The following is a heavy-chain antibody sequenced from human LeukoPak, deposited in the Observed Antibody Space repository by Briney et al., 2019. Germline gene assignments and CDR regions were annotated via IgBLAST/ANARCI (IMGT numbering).Heavy chain of an antibody. CDR1: GGSFSGYY. CDR3: ARGVRGNSSSWYNWFDP. J-gene: IGHJ5*02. V-gene: IGHV4-34*01. Sequence: SETLSLTCAVYGGSFSGYYWSWIRQPPGKGLEWIGEINHSGSTNYNPSLKSRVTISADTSKNQFSLKLSSVTAADTAVYYCARGVRGNSSSWYNWFDPWGQGTLVTVSS. D-gene: IGHD6-13*01. CDR2: INHSGST.